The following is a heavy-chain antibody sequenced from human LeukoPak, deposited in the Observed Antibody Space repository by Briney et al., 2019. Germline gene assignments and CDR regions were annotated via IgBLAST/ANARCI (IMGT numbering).Heavy chain of an antibody. J-gene: IGHJ4*02. Sequence: SETLSFTCTVSGGSISSYYWSWIRQPPGKGLEWIGYIYYSGSTNYNPSLKSRVTISVDTSKNQFSLRLSSVTAADTAVYYCARRRGDYRGKPFDYWGQGTLVTVSS. CDR2: IYYSGST. CDR3: ARRRGDYRGKPFDY. V-gene: IGHV4-59*01. CDR1: GGSISSYY. D-gene: IGHD4-17*01.